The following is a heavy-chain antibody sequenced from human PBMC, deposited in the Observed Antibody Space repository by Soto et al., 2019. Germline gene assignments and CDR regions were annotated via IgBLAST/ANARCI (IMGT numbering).Heavy chain of an antibody. CDR1: GFICSSYD. Sequence: HPGGSLRLSCAASGFICSSYDMSWVRQAPGKGLEWVSTILVGGSTHYEDSVTGRFTISRDTSKNTVFLQMNSLTAGDTAVYYCAKETAPSGGAFDICGQGTMVTVSS. CDR2: ILVGGST. J-gene: IGHJ3*02. V-gene: IGHV3-23*01. CDR3: AKETAPSGGAFDI. D-gene: IGHD6-19*01.